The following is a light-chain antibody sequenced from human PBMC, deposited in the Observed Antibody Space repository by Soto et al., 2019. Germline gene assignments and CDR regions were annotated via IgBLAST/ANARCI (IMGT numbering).Light chain of an antibody. J-gene: IGLJ1*01. CDR3: SSYASSNIDV. V-gene: IGLV2-8*01. CDR2: EVS. CDR1: STDVGGFNY. Sequence: QSVLTQPPSASGSPGRSVTISCTGSSTDVGGFNYVSWYQQHPGKAPKLIIYEVSKRPSGVPDRFSGSKSGNTASLTISGLQTEDEADYYCSSYASSNIDVFGTGTKVTVL.